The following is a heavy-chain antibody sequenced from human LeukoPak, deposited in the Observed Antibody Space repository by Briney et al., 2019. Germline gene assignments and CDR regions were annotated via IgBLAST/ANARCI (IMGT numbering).Heavy chain of an antibody. CDR2: ISGSGGST. Sequence: GGSLRLSCAASGFTFSSYAMSWVRRAPGKGLEWVSAISGSGGSTYYADSVKGRFTISRDNSKNTLYLQMNSLRAEDTAVYYCAKELYYDSSASDAFDIWGQGTMVTVSS. D-gene: IGHD3-22*01. J-gene: IGHJ3*02. CDR3: AKELYYDSSASDAFDI. V-gene: IGHV3-23*01. CDR1: GFTFSSYA.